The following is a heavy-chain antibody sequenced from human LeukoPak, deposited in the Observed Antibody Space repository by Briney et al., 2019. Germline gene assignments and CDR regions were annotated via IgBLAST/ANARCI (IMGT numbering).Heavy chain of an antibody. CDR2: IHYSGGT. Sequence: SETLSLTCSVSGGSISSRSYYWGWVRQPPGKGLEWIGSIHYSGGTYYNPSLKSRVTISVDTSKNQFSLKLSSVTAADTAVYYCARDQGLIYYDSSGYQRFWYFQYWGQGTLVTASS. CDR1: GGSISSRSYY. D-gene: IGHD3-22*01. J-gene: IGHJ1*01. CDR3: ARDQGLIYYDSSGYQRFWYFQY. V-gene: IGHV4-39*07.